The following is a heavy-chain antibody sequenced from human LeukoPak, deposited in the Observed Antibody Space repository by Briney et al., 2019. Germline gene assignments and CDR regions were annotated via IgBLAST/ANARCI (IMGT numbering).Heavy chain of an antibody. D-gene: IGHD6-19*01. CDR1: GFTFSSYW. CDR2: INSDGNYT. J-gene: IGHJ4*02. CDR3: AREHSSGWTSDY. V-gene: IGHV3-74*01. Sequence: GGSLRLSCAASGFTFSSYWMNWVRQAPGKGLVWASRINSDGNYTTYADSVKGRFTISRDNAKNTLSLQMNSLRAEDTAVYYCAREHSSGWTSDYWGQGTLVTVSS.